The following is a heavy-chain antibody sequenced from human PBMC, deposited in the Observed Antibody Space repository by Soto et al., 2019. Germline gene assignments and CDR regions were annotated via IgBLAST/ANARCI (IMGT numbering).Heavy chain of an antibody. CDR3: ARMSKENWFDP. D-gene: IGHD4-4*01. CDR2: IYYSGST. V-gene: IGHV4-61*01. J-gene: IGHJ5*02. CDR1: GGSVSSGSYY. Sequence: QVQLQESGPGLVKPSETLSLTCTVSGGSVSSGSYYWSWIRQPPGKGLEWIGYIYYSGSTNYNPSLKSRVTISVDTSKNQFSLKLSSVTAADTAVYYCARMSKENWFDPWGQGTLVTVSS.